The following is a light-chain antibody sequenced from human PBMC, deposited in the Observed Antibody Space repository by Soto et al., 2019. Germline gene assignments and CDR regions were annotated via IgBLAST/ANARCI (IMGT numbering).Light chain of an antibody. Sequence: EMVLTQSPGTLSLSPGDRATLSCRASQSVSNDYVAWVQQKPGQTPRLLIYNTSSRATGIPDRFSGSGSGTDFTLSISRLEPEDFAVYYCQHYGGSFIFGPGTKVDFK. J-gene: IGKJ3*01. CDR1: QSVSNDY. CDR3: QHYGGSFI. V-gene: IGKV3-20*01. CDR2: NTS.